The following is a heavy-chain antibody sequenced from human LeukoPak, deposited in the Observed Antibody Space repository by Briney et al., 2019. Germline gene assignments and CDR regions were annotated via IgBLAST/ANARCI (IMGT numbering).Heavy chain of an antibody. V-gene: IGHV5-51*01. CDR1: GYSFTSYW. Sequence: GESLKISCKGSGYSFTSYWIGCVRQMPGKGLEWMGIIYPGDSDTRYSPSFQGQVTISADKSISTAYLQWSSLKASDTAMYYCARHVQPAAGTSGFDPWGQGTLVTVSS. CDR3: ARHVQPAAGTSGFDP. CDR2: IYPGDSDT. J-gene: IGHJ5*02. D-gene: IGHD6-13*01.